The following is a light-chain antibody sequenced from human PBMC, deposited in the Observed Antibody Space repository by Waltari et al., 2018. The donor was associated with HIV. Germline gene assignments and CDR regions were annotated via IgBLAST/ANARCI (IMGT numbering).Light chain of an antibody. Sequence: QSALTQPASVSGSPGQSLTISCTGFRRDIAGANFVSWYQHHPGKAPKLLIYEVSARPSGVSNRFSGSKSGTTASLAISGLQAEDEADYYCSSYSSSSTSYVFGTGTKVTVL. CDR3: SSYSSSSTSYV. V-gene: IGLV2-14*01. CDR1: RRDIAGANF. J-gene: IGLJ1*01. CDR2: EVS.